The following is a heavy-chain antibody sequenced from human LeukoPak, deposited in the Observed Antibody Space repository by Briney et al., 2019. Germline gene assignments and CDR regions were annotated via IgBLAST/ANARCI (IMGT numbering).Heavy chain of an antibody. CDR1: GYTFNGSY. J-gene: IGHJ4*02. V-gene: IGHV1-2*06. D-gene: IGHD4-11*01. CDR2: INPNSGGT. Sequence: ASVKVSCKASGYTFNGSYMHWVRQAPGRGLEWVGRINPNSGGTSFAQKFQGSVTMTRDTSISTAYMKLSRLRSDDTAVYYCARGLENFDCWGQGTLVTVSS. CDR3: ARGLENFDC.